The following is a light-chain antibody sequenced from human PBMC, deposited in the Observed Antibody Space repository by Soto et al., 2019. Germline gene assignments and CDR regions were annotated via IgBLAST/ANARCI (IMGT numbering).Light chain of an antibody. J-gene: IGKJ1*01. V-gene: IGKV3-15*01. CDR3: QQYNNWPPDRP. Sequence: EIVMTQSPATLSVSPGERATLSCRASQSVGSNLAWYQQKPGQAPRLLIYGASTRATGIPARFSGSGSGTEFTLTISSLQSEDFAIYFCQQYNNWPPDRPFGQGTKVAIK. CDR2: GAS. CDR1: QSVGSN.